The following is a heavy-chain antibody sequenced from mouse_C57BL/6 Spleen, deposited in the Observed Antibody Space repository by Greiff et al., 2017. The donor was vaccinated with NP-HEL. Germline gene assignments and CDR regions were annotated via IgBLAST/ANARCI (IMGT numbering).Heavy chain of an antibody. CDR1: GYAFTNYL. Sequence: QVQLKESGAELVRPGTSVKVSCKASGYAFTNYLIEWVKQRPGQGLEWIGVINPGSGGTNYNEKFKGKATLTADKSSSTAYMQLSSLTSEDSAVYFCARGDYYGSSSWYFDVWGTGTTVTVSS. D-gene: IGHD1-1*01. CDR2: INPGSGGT. J-gene: IGHJ1*03. CDR3: ARGDYYGSSSWYFDV. V-gene: IGHV1-54*01.